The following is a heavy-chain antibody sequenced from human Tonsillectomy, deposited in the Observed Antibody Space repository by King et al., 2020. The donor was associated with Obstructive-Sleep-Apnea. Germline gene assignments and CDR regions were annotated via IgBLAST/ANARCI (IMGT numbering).Heavy chain of an antibody. J-gene: IGHJ5*02. D-gene: IGHD6-13*01. CDR2: IFWNDEK. CDR1: GFSLSNARMG. V-gene: IGHV2-26*01. CDR3: ARDLAAAGPDDINLFDP. Sequence: TLKESGPVLVKPTETLTLTCTVSGFSLSNARMGVSWIRQPPGKALEWLAHIFWNDEKSYSTSLKSRLTISKDTPKTPVVLTMTNMDPVDTPTNYCARDLAAAGPDDINLFDPWGQGTLVTVSS.